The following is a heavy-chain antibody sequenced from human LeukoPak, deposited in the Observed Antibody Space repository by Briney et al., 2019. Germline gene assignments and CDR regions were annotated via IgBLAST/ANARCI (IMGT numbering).Heavy chain of an antibody. D-gene: IGHD2-15*01. CDR3: ARSHEYCSGGSCYPLTFDY. J-gene: IGHJ4*02. CDR2: IYYSGST. V-gene: IGHV4-59*01. CDR1: GGSISSYY. Sequence: SETLSLTCTVSGGSISSYYWSWIRQPPGKGLERIGYIYYSGSTNYNPSLKSRVTISVDTSKNQFSLKLSSVTAADTAVYYCARSHEYCSGGSCYPLTFDYWGQGTLVTVSS.